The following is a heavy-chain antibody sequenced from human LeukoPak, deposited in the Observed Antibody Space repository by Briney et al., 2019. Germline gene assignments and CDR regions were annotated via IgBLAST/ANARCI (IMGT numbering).Heavy chain of an antibody. V-gene: IGHV3-23*01. CDR1: GFTFSSYG. J-gene: IGHJ4*02. CDR2: ISGSGGST. Sequence: GGSLRLSCAASGFTFSSYGMSWVRQAPGKGLEWVSAISGSGGSTYYADSVKGRFTISRDNSKNTLYLQMNSLRAEDTAVYYCATIPLLLWFGELFNWGQGTLVTVSS. CDR3: ATIPLLLWFGELFN. D-gene: IGHD3-10*01.